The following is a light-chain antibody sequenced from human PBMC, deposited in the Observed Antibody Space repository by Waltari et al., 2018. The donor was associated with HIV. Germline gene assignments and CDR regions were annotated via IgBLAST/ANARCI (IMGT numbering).Light chain of an antibody. Sequence: QSVLTQPPSASGTPGQRVNISCSGGSSNIGSNPVNWYRQFPGEAPKLLIYTNIQRPSGVPDRFSGSKSGTSASLAISGLQSEDEADFYCAVWYDSLRSVLFGGGTRLTVL. CDR3: AVWYDSLRSVL. CDR1: SSNIGSNP. J-gene: IGLJ3*02. CDR2: TNI. V-gene: IGLV1-44*01.